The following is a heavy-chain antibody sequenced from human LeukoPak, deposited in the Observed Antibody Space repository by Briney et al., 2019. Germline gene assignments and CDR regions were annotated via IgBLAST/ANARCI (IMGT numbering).Heavy chain of an antibody. D-gene: IGHD1-26*01. V-gene: IGHV3-23*01. J-gene: IGHJ4*02. CDR1: GFTFSSYA. CDR3: ARVGSYGDYIDY. Sequence: GGSLRLSCAASGFTFSSYAMSWVRQAPGKGLEWVSAISGSGGSTYYADSVKGRFTISRDNSKNTLYLQMNSLRAEDTAVYYCARVGSYGDYIDYWGQGTLVTVSS. CDR2: ISGSGGST.